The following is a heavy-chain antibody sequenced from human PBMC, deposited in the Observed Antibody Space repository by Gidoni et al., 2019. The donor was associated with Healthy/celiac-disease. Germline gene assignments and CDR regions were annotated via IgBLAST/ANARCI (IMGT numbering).Heavy chain of an antibody. J-gene: IGHJ5*02. D-gene: IGHD6-19*01. CDR3: ARLAHSSGWYPGWFDP. CDR2: IYYSGST. Sequence: QLQLQESGPGLVKPSETRSLTCTVSGGSISSSSYYWGWIRQPPGKGLEWIGSIYYSGSTYYNPSLKSRVTISVDTSKNQFSLKLSSVTAADTAVYYCARLAHSSGWYPGWFDPWGQGTLVTVSS. CDR1: GGSISSSSYY. V-gene: IGHV4-39*01.